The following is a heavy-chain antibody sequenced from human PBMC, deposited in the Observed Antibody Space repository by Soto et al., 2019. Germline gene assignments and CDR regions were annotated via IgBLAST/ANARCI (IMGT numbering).Heavy chain of an antibody. CDR3: ARTVGAAYYFDF. D-gene: IGHD1-26*01. Sequence: QVQLQESGPGLVKPSETLSLTCTVSGDSMTKYYWSWIRQPAGKGLEWIGRVYMSGSTNYNPSLKGRVTMSIDTSNNHFSLDLKSVTAADTAVYYCARTVGAAYYFDFWGQGALVTVSS. CDR2: VYMSGST. V-gene: IGHV4-4*07. CDR1: GDSMTKYY. J-gene: IGHJ4*02.